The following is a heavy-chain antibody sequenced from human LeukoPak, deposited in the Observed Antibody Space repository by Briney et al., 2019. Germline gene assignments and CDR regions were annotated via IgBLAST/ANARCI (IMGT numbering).Heavy chain of an antibody. CDR3: ARMPSTEIYYVYYMDV. J-gene: IGHJ6*03. CDR1: GFTFSIYT. D-gene: IGHD2-2*01. CDR2: ISSMGVST. V-gene: IGHV3-23*01. Sequence: GGSLRLSCADSGFTFSIYTMNWVRQAPGKGLEWVSGISSMGVSTYYADSVKGRFTISRDNSKNTLYLQMDSLGTEDTAVYYCARMPSTEIYYVYYMDVWGKGTTVTVSS.